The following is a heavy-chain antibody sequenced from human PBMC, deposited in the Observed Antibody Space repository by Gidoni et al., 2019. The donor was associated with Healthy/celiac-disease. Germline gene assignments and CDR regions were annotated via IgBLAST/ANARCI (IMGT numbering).Heavy chain of an antibody. CDR1: GFTFSSYE. CDR2: ISSSGSTI. V-gene: IGHV3-48*03. D-gene: IGHD2-21*02. Sequence: EVQLVESGGGLVQPGGSMRLSCAASGFTFSSYEMNWVRQAPGKGLEWVSYISSSGSTISYADSVKGRFTISRYNAKNSLYLQMNSLRAEDTAVYYCARATVVTPSSFDYWGQGTLVTVSS. J-gene: IGHJ4*02. CDR3: ARATVVTPSSFDY.